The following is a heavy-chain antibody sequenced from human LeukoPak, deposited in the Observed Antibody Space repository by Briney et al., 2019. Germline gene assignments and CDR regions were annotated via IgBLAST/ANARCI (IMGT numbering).Heavy chain of an antibody. CDR2: IYDSGSA. D-gene: IGHD3-9*01. CDR3: ARVLKNYSHRDF. J-gene: IGHJ6*03. V-gene: IGHV4-59*11. Sequence: SETLSLTCTVSGVSINSHYWSWIRQPPGKELEWIGFIYDSGSANYKSSLKSRVTMTVDTSKNQFSLKLNSVSAADTAVYYCARVLKNYSHRDFWGKGTTVTVSS. CDR1: GVSINSHY.